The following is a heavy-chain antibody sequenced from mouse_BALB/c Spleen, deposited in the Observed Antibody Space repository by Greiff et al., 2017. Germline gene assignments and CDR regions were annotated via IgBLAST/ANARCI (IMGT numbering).Heavy chain of an antibody. V-gene: IGHV5-9-4*01. CDR2: ISSGGSYT. Sequence: EVQLVESGGGLVKPGGSLKLSCAASGFTFSSYAMSWVRQSPEKRLEWVAEISSGGSYTYYPDTVTGRFTISRDNAKNTLYLEMSSLRSEDTAMYYCARDLAYGNSYAMDYWGQGTSVTVSS. J-gene: IGHJ4*01. CDR1: GFTFSSYA. CDR3: ARDLAYGNSYAMDY. D-gene: IGHD2-1*01.